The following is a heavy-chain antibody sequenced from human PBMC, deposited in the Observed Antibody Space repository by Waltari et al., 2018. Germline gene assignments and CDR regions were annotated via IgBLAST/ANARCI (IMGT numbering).Heavy chain of an antibody. V-gene: IGHV4-59*11. CDR1: GGSISSHY. Sequence: QVQLQESGPGLVKPSETLSLTCTVSGGSISSHYWRWIRQPPGKGLEWIGYIYYSGSTNYNPSLKSRVTISVDTSKNQCSLKLSSVTAADTAVYYCARLFATDWYFDLWGRGTLVTVSS. CDR2: IYYSGST. CDR3: ARLFATDWYFDL. J-gene: IGHJ2*01. D-gene: IGHD3-10*01.